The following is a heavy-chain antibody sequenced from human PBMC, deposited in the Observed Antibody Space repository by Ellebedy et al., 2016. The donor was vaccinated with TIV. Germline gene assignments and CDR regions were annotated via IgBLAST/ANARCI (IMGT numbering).Heavy chain of an antibody. CDR1: GDSITHSSYY. D-gene: IGHD3-9*01. V-gene: IGHV4-39*07. CDR3: ARGGYDILTGDSSFGDFDS. J-gene: IGHJ4*02. CDR2: FYYSGNS. Sequence: SETLSLTCTVSGDSITHSSYYWAWIRKPPGKGLEWIGNFYYSGNSFYNPSLKSRVTISVDTSKMQFSLKLNSVTAADTAVYYCARGGYDILTGDSSFGDFDSWGQGTLVTVSS.